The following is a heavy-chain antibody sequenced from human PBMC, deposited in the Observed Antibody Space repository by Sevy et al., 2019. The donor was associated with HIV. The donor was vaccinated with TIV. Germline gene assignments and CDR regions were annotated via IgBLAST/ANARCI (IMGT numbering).Heavy chain of an antibody. J-gene: IGHJ4*02. V-gene: IGHV3-23*01. Sequence: GGSLRLSCAASGFTFSSYAMNWVRQAPGKGLEWVSTISASGGHTFFADSVKGRFNISRDNSKNTLYLQMNSLRAEDTAVYFCAKARLGDFFDYWGQGTLVTVSS. CDR3: AKARLGDFFDY. CDR1: GFTFSSYA. D-gene: IGHD4-17*01. CDR2: ISASGGHT.